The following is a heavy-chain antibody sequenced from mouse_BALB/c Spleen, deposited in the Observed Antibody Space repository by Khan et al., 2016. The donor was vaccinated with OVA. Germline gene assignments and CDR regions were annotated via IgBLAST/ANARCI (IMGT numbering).Heavy chain of an antibody. CDR2: ISYSGST. J-gene: IGHJ2*01. CDR3: ARTARIKY. CDR1: GYSITSGYG. Sequence: QLEESGPGLVKPSQSLSLTCTVTGYSITSGYGWNWIRQFPGNKLEWMGYISYSGSTNYNPSLKSRISITRDTSKNQFFLHLNSVTIEDTATYYCARTARIKYWGQGTTLTVSS. V-gene: IGHV3-2*02. D-gene: IGHD1-2*01.